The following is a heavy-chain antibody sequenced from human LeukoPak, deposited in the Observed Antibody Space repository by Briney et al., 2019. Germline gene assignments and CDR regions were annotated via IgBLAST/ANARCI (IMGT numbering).Heavy chain of an antibody. V-gene: IGHV1-46*01. CDR1: GDISSSDY. CDR3: AREVVGTTIKNFDS. Sequence: AASVKVSCKASGDISSSDYIHWVRQAPGQGLEWMGTINPSGGNTGYAQKFHSRVSMTRDTSTSTVYMDLSSLKSEDTAMYYCAREVVGTTIKNFDSWGQGTLVTVSS. D-gene: IGHD4-11*01. J-gene: IGHJ4*02. CDR2: INPSGGNT.